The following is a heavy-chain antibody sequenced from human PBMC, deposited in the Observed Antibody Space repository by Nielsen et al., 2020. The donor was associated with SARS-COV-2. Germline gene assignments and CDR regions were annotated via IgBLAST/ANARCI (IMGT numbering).Heavy chain of an antibody. D-gene: IGHD3-16*01. J-gene: IGHJ4*02. CDR3: ARATRLEY. CDR2: IWYDGSNK. Sequence: VRQMPGKGLEWVAVIWYDGSNKYYADSVKGRFTISRDNAKNSLYLQMNSLRAEDTAVYYCARATRLEYWGQGTLVTVSS. V-gene: IGHV3-33*01.